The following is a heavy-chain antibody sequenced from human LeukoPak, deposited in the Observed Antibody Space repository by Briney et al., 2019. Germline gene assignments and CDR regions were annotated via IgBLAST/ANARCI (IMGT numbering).Heavy chain of an antibody. CDR3: TRTAAARRGFDP. J-gene: IGHJ5*02. CDR1: GYTFTSYY. CDR2: INPSGGST. Sequence: ASVTVSCKASGYTFTSYYMHWVRQAPGQGLEWMGIINPSGGSTSYAQKLQGRVTMTRDMSTSTVYMELSSLRSEDTAVYYCTRTAAARRGFDPWGQGTLVTVSS. V-gene: IGHV1-46*04. D-gene: IGHD6-13*01.